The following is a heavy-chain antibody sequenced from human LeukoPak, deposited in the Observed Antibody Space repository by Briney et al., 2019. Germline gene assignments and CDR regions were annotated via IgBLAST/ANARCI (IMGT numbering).Heavy chain of an antibody. V-gene: IGHV4-39*07. CDR1: GGSVSSGSYY. D-gene: IGHD5-18*01. CDR3: ARGPGRGYSYGYGY. J-gene: IGHJ4*02. Sequence: SETLSLTCTVSGGSVSSGSYYWSWIRQPPGKGLEWIGEINHSGSTNYNPSLKSRVTISVDTSKNQFSLKLSSVTAADTAVYYCARGPGRGYSYGYGYWGQGTLVTVSS. CDR2: INHSGST.